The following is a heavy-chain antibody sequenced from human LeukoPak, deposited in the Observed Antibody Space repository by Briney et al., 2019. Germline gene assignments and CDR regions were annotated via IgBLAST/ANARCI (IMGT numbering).Heavy chain of an antibody. J-gene: IGHJ3*02. D-gene: IGHD1-1*01. CDR3: ARHREGAWYSGNGGNAFDI. CDR1: GGSISSSSYY. Sequence: SETLSLTCTVSGGSISSSSYYWGWIRQPPGKGLEWLGSIYYSGSTYYNPSLKSRVTISVDTSKNQFSLKMSSVTAADTAVYYCARHREGAWYSGNGGNAFDIWGRGTMVTVS. V-gene: IGHV4-39*01. CDR2: IYYSGST.